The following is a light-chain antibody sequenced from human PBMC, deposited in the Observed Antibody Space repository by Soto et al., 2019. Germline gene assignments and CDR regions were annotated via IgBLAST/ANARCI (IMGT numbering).Light chain of an antibody. CDR1: QSVTNNY. CDR2: GAS. CDR3: QHYGSSPLT. V-gene: IGKV3-20*01. J-gene: IGKJ4*01. Sequence: EIVLTQSPGTLSLSPGERATLSCRTSQSVTNNYLAWYQQKPGQAPRLLIYGASSRATRIPDRFSGSGSGTDFTLTISRLEPEDFAVYYCQHYGSSPLTFGGGTKVEIK.